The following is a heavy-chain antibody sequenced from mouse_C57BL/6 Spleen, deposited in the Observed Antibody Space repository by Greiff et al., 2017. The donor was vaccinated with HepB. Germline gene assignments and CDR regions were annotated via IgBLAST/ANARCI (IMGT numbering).Heavy chain of an antibody. CDR1: GFTFSDYG. CDR3: ARRDYSYYYAMDY. Sequence: EVMLVESGGGLVQPGGSLKLSCAASGFTFSDYGMAWVRQAPRKGPEWVAFISNLAYSIYYADTVTCRFTISRENAKNTLYLEISSLRSEDTAMYYCARRDYSYYYAMDYWGQGTSVTVSS. D-gene: IGHD2-4*01. CDR2: ISNLAYSI. J-gene: IGHJ4*01. V-gene: IGHV5-15*01.